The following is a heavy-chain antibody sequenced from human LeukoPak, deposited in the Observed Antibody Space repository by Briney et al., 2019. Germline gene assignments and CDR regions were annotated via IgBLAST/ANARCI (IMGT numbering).Heavy chain of an antibody. Sequence: GASVKVSCKASGYTFTSYGISWVRQAPGQGLEWMGWISAYNGNTNYAQKLQGRVTMTTDISTSTAYMELRSLRYDDTAVYSCARVIGSGSYYTFDYWGQGTLVTVFS. V-gene: IGHV1-18*01. CDR2: ISAYNGNT. CDR1: GYTFTSYG. CDR3: ARVIGSGSYYTFDY. D-gene: IGHD1-26*01. J-gene: IGHJ4*02.